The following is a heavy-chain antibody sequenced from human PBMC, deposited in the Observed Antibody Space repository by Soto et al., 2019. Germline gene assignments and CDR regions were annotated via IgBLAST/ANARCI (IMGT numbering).Heavy chain of an antibody. CDR2: IYWDDDK. D-gene: IGHD3-9*01. CDR3: AHVPDILTGLVPPVWNWFDP. Sequence: SGPTAGEPTQTLTLTCTFSGFSLSTSGVGVGWIRQPPGKALEWLALIYWDDDKRYSPSLKSRLTITKDTSKNQVVLTMTNMDPVDTATYYCAHVPDILTGLVPPVWNWFDPWGQGTLVTVSS. V-gene: IGHV2-5*02. CDR1: GFSLSTSGVG. J-gene: IGHJ5*02.